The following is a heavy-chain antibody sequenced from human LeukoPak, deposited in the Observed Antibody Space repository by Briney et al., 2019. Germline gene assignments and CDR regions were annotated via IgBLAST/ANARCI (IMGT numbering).Heavy chain of an antibody. CDR1: GFTFSNAW. Sequence: GGSLRLSCAASGFTFSNAWMSWVRQAPGKGLEWVGRIKSKSDNGTTDYAAPVKGRFTISRDDSKDTLYLQMNSLKTEDTAVYYCTTDVPYIVVLPAAGEDYWGQGTLVTVSS. CDR3: TTDVPYIVVLPAAGEDY. CDR2: IKSKSDNGTT. D-gene: IGHD2-2*01. J-gene: IGHJ4*02. V-gene: IGHV3-15*01.